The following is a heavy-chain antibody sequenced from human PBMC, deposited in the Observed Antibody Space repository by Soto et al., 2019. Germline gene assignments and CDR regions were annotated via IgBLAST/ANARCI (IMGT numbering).Heavy chain of an antibody. CDR2: INAGNGNT. CDR1: GYTFTSYA. V-gene: IGHV1-3*01. J-gene: IGHJ3*02. Sequence: ASVKVSCKASGYTFTSYAMHWVRQAPGQRLEWMGWINAGNGNTKYSQKFQGRVTITRDTSASTAYMELSSRRSEDTAVYYCARFGGSHDAFDIWGQGTMVTVSS. D-gene: IGHD1-26*01. CDR3: ARFGGSHDAFDI.